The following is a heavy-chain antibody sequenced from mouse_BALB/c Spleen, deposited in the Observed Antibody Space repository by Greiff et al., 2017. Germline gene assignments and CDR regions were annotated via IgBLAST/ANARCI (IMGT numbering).Heavy chain of an antibody. V-gene: IGHV1S127*01. CDR2: IDPSDSYT. CDR1: GYTFTSYW. CDR3: TRGGLPSFDY. J-gene: IGHJ2*01. Sequence: QVQLQQSGAELVKPGASVKMSCKASGYTFTSYWMHWVKQRPGQGLEWIGVIDPSDSYTSYNQKFKGKATLTVDTSSSTAYMQLSSLTSEDSAVYYCTRGGLPSFDYWGQGTTLTVSS. D-gene: IGHD2-2*01.